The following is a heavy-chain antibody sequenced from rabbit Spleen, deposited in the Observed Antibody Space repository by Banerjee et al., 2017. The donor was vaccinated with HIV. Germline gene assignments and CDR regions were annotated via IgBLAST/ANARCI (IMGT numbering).Heavy chain of an antibody. CDR3: AREKSGSYGYDL. V-gene: IGHV1S40*01. CDR1: GFSFSSSDW. D-gene: IGHD6-1*01. CDR2: IDPVFGTT. Sequence: QSLEASGGDLVKPGASLTLTCTASGFSFSSSDWIYWVRQAPGKGLEWIGYIDPVFGTTYYASWAKGRFTISKTSSTTVTLQMTSLTAADTATYFCAREKSGSYGYDLWGPGTLVTVS. J-gene: IGHJ6*01.